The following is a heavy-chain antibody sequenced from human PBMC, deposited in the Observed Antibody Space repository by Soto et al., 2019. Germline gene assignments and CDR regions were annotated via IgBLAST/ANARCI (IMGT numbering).Heavy chain of an antibody. CDR3: ARNYYDSSGYWLYGMDV. Sequence: SVKVSCKASGGTFSSYAISWVRQAPGQGLEWMGGIIPIFGTANYAQKFQGRVTITADKPTSTAYMELSSLRSEDTAVYYCARNYYDSSGYWLYGMDVWGQGTTVTVSS. CDR2: IIPIFGTA. J-gene: IGHJ6*02. CDR1: GGTFSSYA. V-gene: IGHV1-69*06. D-gene: IGHD3-22*01.